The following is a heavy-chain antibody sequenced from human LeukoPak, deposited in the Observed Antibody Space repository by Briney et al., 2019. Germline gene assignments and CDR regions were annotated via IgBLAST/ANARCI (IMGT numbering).Heavy chain of an antibody. CDR1: GGTFSSYA. Sequence: VASVKVSCKASGGTFSSYAISWVRQAPGQGLEWMGGIIPIFGTANYAQKFQGRVTITADESTSTAYMELSSLRSEDTAVYYCARGTDSGSYSPFDYWGQGTLVTVSS. J-gene: IGHJ4*02. D-gene: IGHD1-26*01. V-gene: IGHV1-69*13. CDR2: IIPIFGTA. CDR3: ARGTDSGSYSPFDY.